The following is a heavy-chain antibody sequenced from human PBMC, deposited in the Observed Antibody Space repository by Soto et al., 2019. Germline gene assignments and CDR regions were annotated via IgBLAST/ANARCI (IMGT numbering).Heavy chain of an antibody. CDR2: ISYDGSNK. J-gene: IGHJ6*02. V-gene: IGHV3-30-3*01. D-gene: IGHD2-2*03. CDR3: ARVPGYCSSTSCYGNYYYGMDV. Sequence: PGGSLRLSCAASGFTFSSYAMHWVRQAPGKGLEWVAVISYDGSNKYYADSVKGRFTISRDNSKNTLYLQMNSLRAEDTAVYYCARVPGYCSSTSCYGNYYYGMDVWGQGTTVTVSS. CDR1: GFTFSSYA.